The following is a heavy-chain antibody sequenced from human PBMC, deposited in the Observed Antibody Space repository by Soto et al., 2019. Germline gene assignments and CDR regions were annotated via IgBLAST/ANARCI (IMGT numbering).Heavy chain of an antibody. V-gene: IGHV4-39*01. CDR3: ARLPTSIAARSGVWFDP. D-gene: IGHD6-6*01. CDR2: IYYSGST. J-gene: IGHJ5*02. CDR1: GGSISSSSYY. Sequence: VGASETLSLTCTVSGGSISSSSYYWGWIRQPPGKGLEWIGSIYYSGSTYYNPSLKSRVTISVDTSKNQFSLKLSSVTAADTAVYYCARLPTSIAARSGVWFDPWGQGTLVTVSS.